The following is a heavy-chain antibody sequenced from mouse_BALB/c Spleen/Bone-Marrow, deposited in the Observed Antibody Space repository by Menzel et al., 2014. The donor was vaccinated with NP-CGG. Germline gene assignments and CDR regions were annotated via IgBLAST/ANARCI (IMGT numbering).Heavy chain of an antibody. J-gene: IGHJ1*01. CDR3: AREYYGSSGYFDV. V-gene: IGHV1-7*01. CDR1: GYTFTSYW. CDR2: INPSTGYT. D-gene: IGHD1-1*01. Sequence: VQLQQSGAELAKPGASVKMSCKASGYTFTSYWMRWVKQRPGQGLEWIGYINPSTGYTEYNQKFKDKATLTADKSSSTAYMQLSSLTSEDSAVYYCAREYYGSSGYFDVRGAGTTVTVSS.